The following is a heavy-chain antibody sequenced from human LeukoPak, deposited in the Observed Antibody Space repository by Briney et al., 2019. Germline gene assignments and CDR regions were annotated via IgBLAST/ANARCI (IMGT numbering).Heavy chain of an antibody. CDR2: ISHDGSST. D-gene: IGHD1-1*01. Sequence: GGSLRPSCAASRFTFSSYLMHWVRQAPGKGLVWVSRISHDGSSTNTADTVQGRVTISRDNAKNTLYLQMDSLRAEDTAVYDCARAFTGTSNGLDVWGQGTMVTVSS. J-gene: IGHJ3*01. CDR1: RFTFSSYL. V-gene: IGHV3-74*01. CDR3: ARAFTGTSNGLDV.